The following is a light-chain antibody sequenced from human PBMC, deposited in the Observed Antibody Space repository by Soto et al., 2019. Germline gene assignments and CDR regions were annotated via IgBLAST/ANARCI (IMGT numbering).Light chain of an antibody. Sequence: DIQMTQSPSSLSASVGDRVTITCRASQSISSYLNWYQQKPWKAPKLLIYAASSLQSGVPSRFSGSGSGTDFTLTISSLQPEDFATYYCQQSYSIFMYTFGQGTKREIK. CDR1: QSISSY. CDR3: QQSYSIFMYT. V-gene: IGKV1-39*01. CDR2: AAS. J-gene: IGKJ2*01.